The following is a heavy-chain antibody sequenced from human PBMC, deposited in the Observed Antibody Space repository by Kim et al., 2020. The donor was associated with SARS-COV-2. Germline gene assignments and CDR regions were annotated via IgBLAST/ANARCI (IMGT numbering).Heavy chain of an antibody. Sequence: SVKVSCKASGGTFSSYAISWVRQAPGQGLEWMGGIIPIFGTANYAQKFQGRVTITADESTSTAYMELSSLRSEDTAVYYCARWGATKGGAFDIWGQGTMVTVSS. D-gene: IGHD1-26*01. CDR1: GGTFSSYA. V-gene: IGHV1-69*13. J-gene: IGHJ3*02. CDR3: ARWGATKGGAFDI. CDR2: IIPIFGTA.